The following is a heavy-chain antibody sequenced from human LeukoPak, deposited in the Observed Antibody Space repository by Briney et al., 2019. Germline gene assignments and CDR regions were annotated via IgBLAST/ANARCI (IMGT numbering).Heavy chain of an antibody. CDR3: ARNYGTRTRYYFDY. V-gene: IGHV4-59*01. Sequence: PSETLSLTCTVSGGSISSYYWSWIRQPPGKGLEWIGYIYYSGSTNYNPSLKSRVTISVDTSKNQFSLKLSSVTAADTAVYYCARNYGTRTRYYFDYWGQGTLVTVSS. J-gene: IGHJ4*02. CDR2: IYYSGST. CDR1: GGSISSYY. D-gene: IGHD4-17*01.